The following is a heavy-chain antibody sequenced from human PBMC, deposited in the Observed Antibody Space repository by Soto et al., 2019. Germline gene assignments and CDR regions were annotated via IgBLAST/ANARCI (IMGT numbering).Heavy chain of an antibody. CDR2: INPSGGST. V-gene: IGHV1-46*01. D-gene: IGHD6-13*01. Sequence: ASVKVSCKASGYTFTSYYMHWVRQAPGQGLEWMGIINPSGGSTSYAQKFQGRVTMTRDTSTSTVYMELRSLRSDDTAVYYCARDGGGAAAGIGRRIISYMDVWGKGTTVTVSS. J-gene: IGHJ6*03. CDR3: ARDGGGAAAGIGRRIISYMDV. CDR1: GYTFTSYY.